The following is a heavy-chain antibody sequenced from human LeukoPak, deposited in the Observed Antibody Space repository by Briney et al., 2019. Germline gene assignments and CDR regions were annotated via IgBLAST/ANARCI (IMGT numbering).Heavy chain of an antibody. Sequence: PSETLSLTCTVSGGSISSYYWSWIRQPAGKGLEWIGRIYTSGSTNYNPSLKSRVTISVDTSKNQFSLKLSSVTAADTAVYYCARVPYSGSYYVWFDPWGQGTLVTVSS. D-gene: IGHD1-26*01. CDR1: GGSISSYY. V-gene: IGHV4-4*07. CDR2: IYTSGST. CDR3: ARVPYSGSYYVWFDP. J-gene: IGHJ5*02.